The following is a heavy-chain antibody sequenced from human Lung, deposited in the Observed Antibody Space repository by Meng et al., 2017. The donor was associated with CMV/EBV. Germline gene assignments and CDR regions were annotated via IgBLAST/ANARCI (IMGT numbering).Heavy chain of an antibody. D-gene: IGHD6-19*01. CDR2: MNPYSGNT. CDR1: GYTFTSYD. CDR3: ARGLVSRGGWKYYDYGMDD. V-gene: IGHV1-8*03. Sequence: ASXXVSXKASGYTFTSYDINWGRQATGQGLEWMGWMNPYSGNTGYAQKFQGRVTITRNTSISTAYMELSSLRSEETAVYYCARGLVSRGGWKYYDYGMDDXGQGXTVTVSS. J-gene: IGHJ6*02.